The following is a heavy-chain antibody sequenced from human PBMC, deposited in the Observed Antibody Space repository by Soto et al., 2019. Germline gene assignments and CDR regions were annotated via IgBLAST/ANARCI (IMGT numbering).Heavy chain of an antibody. CDR3: ARDRRDGYNTFDY. Sequence: QVQLVQSGAEVKKPGASVKVSCKASGYTFTSYEMYWVRQAPGQGLEWMGIISPSDGSTTYAQKFQGRVTMTRDTSSSTVYMELSSLRSEDTAVYYSARDRRDGYNTFDYWGQGTLVTVSS. CDR1: GYTFTSYE. CDR2: ISPSDGST. D-gene: IGHD5-12*01. J-gene: IGHJ4*02. V-gene: IGHV1-46*01.